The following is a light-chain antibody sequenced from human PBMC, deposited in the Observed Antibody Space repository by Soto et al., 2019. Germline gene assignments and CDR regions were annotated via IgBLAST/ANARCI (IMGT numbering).Light chain of an antibody. CDR3: GTWDSSLSSWV. CDR1: GFNFGKNS. V-gene: IGLV1-51*01. CDR2: DTN. Sequence: QSVLTQPPSVSAAPGQKVTISCSGSGFNFGKNSISWYQQVPGTAPKLLIYDTNKRPSGTPDRFSGSKSGTSVTLDITGVQTADEADYYCGTWDSSLSSWVFGGGTQLTVL. J-gene: IGLJ3*02.